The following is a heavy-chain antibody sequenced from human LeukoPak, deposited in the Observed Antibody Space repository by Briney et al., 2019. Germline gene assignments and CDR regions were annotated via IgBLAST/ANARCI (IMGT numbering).Heavy chain of an antibody. CDR3: ARRYCTNGVCYFFDY. Sequence: PGGSLRLSCAASGFTFSIYAMTWVRQAPGKGLEWVSEITGSTGRTYYADSVNGRLTISRDNSKNTLFLQMNSLRGEDTAIYYCARRYCTNGVCYFFDYWGQGTLVTVSS. CDR1: GFTFSIYA. V-gene: IGHV3-23*01. CDR2: ITGSTGRT. J-gene: IGHJ4*02. D-gene: IGHD2-8*01.